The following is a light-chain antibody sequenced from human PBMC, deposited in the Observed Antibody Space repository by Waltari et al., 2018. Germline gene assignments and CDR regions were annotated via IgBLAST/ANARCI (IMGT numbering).Light chain of an antibody. Sequence: EIVLTQSPATLSLSPGERATLSCRASQSVSSYLAWYQQKPGQAPRLLIYDASNRATGIPARFSGSGSGTEFTLTISSLQPDDFATYYCQRYNSYPITFGPGTKVDI. J-gene: IGKJ3*01. CDR3: QRYNSYPIT. CDR2: DAS. V-gene: IGKV3-11*01. CDR1: QSVSSY.